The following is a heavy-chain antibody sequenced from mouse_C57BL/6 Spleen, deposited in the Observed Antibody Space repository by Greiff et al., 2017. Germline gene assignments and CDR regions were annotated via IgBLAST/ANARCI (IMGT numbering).Heavy chain of an antibody. D-gene: IGHD6-1*01. V-gene: IGHV1-69*01. J-gene: IGHJ2*01. CDR3: ARSEPLPYFYC. CDR2: IDPSDSYT. Sequence: QVQLQQPGAELVMPGASVKLSCKASGYTFTSYWMHWVKQRPGQGLEWIGAIDPSDSYTNYNQKFKGKSTLTVDKSSSTSYMQLSSLTSEDSAVYYCARSEPLPYFYCWGQGTTLTVSS. CDR1: GYTFTSYW.